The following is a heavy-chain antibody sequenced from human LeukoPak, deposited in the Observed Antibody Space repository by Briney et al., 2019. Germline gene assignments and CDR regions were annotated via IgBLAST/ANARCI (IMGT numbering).Heavy chain of an antibody. D-gene: IGHD6-13*01. CDR1: GFTFSSYI. J-gene: IGHJ4*02. CDR3: ARQAAGGTWFFDY. Sequence: GGSLRLSCAASGFTFSSYIMNWVRQAPGQGLEWVSSISSGSIYIYYADSVKGRFTISRDNAKNSLYLQVNSLRAEDTAVYYCARQAAGGTWFFDYWGQGTLVTVSS. V-gene: IGHV3-21*01. CDR2: ISSGSIYI.